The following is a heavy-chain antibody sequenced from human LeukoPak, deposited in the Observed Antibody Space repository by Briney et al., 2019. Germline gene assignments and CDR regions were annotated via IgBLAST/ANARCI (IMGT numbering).Heavy chain of an antibody. V-gene: IGHV1-69*01. CDR3: ARFYYDSSGHAQADY. J-gene: IGHJ4*02. CDR1: GGTFSSYA. CDR2: IIPIFGTA. D-gene: IGHD3-22*01. Sequence: ASVKVSCKASGGTFSSYAISWVRQAPGQGLEWMGGIIPIFGTANYAQKFQGRVTITADESTSTAYMELSSLRSEDTAVYYCARFYYDSSGHAQADYWGQGTLVTVSS.